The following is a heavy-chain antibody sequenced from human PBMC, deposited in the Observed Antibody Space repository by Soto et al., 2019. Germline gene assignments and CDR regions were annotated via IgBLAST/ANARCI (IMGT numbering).Heavy chain of an antibody. D-gene: IGHD2-2*01. J-gene: IGHJ4*02. CDR3: ARDERGTCTGTNCYYFDY. V-gene: IGHV1-18*04. CDR1: GYIFTHYG. CDR2: TSANNPDT. Sequence: QVQLVQSGTEVKEPGASVKVSCKASGYIFTHYGISWVRQAPGQGLEWMAWTSANNPDTNYAPKLHYRIILTTDTSTGTAYIELRSLRSDDTAVYYWARDERGTCTGTNCYYFDYWGQGTLVTVSS.